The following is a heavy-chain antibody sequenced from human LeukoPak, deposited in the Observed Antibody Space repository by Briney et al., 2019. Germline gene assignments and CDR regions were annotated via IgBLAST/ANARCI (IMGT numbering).Heavy chain of an antibody. CDR3: ATYISSSGYFDY. CDR1: GGSISSSSYH. J-gene: IGHJ4*02. Sequence: PSETLSLTCTVSGGSISSSSYHWGWIRQPPGTGLEWIGSIFYSGNTYYNPSLKSRVTISVDTSKNQFSLKLSSVTAADTAVYYCATYISSSGYFDYWGQGTLLTVSS. D-gene: IGHD6-6*01. CDR2: IFYSGNT. V-gene: IGHV4-39*01.